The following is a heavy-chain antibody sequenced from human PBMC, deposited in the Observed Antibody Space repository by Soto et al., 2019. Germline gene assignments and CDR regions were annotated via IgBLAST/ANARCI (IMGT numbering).Heavy chain of an antibody. CDR3: ARASGIVVFIDY. V-gene: IGHV4-31*03. Sequence: QVQLQESGPGLVKPSQTLSLTCTVSGGSISSGGYYWNWIRQHPGKGLDWIGYIYYSGSTYYNPSLKSRVTISVDTSKNKFSLHLSSVTAADTAVYYCARASGIVVFIDYWGQGTLVTVSS. CDR1: GGSISSGGYY. D-gene: IGHD2-2*01. CDR2: IYYSGST. J-gene: IGHJ4*02.